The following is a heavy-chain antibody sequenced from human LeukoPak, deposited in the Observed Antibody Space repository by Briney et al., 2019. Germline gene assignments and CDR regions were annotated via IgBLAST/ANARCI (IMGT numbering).Heavy chain of an antibody. J-gene: IGHJ4*02. D-gene: IGHD5-24*01. CDR3: ARGQFPVDSEYYFDY. CDR1: GGSISSYY. Sequence: SETLSLTCTVSGGSISSYYWSWIRQPPGKGLEWIGYIYHSGSTYYNPSLKSRVTISVDRSKNQFSLKLSSVTAADTAVYYCARGQFPVDSEYYFDYWGQGTLVTVSS. CDR2: IYHSGST. V-gene: IGHV4-59*01.